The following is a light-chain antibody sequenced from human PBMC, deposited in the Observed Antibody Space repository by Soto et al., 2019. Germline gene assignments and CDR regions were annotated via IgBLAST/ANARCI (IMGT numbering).Light chain of an antibody. CDR3: QQSYTTPA. CDR1: QSIRTY. V-gene: IGKV1-39*01. J-gene: IGKJ1*01. Sequence: DIQMTQSPSSLSAFVGDRVTITCRASQSIRTYLNWYQQKPGKAPKLLVYAASSLQSGVPSRFSGSGSGTYFTLTISSLQLEDSATYYCQQSYTTPAFGLGTKVEIK. CDR2: AAS.